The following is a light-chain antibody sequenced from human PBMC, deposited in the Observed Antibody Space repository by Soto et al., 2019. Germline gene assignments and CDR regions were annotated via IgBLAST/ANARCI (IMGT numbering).Light chain of an antibody. Sequence: DIVMTQSPLSLPVTPGEPASISCRSSQSLLHSNGYNYLDWYLQKPVQSPQLRIYLGSNRASGVPDRFRGNRSGTDFTLKISRVEAEDVGVYYCIQALQTPWTFGQGTKVVIK. CDR3: IQALQTPWT. CDR1: QSLLHSNGYNY. J-gene: IGKJ1*01. CDR2: LGS. V-gene: IGKV2-28*01.